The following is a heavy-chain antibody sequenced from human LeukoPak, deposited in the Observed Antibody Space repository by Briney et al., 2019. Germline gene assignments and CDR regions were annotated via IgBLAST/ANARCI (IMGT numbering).Heavy chain of an antibody. CDR1: GGSISSYY. V-gene: IGHV4-59*01. Sequence: SETLSLTCTVSGGSISSYYWSWIRQPPGKGLEWIGYIYYSGSTNYNPSLKSRVTISVDTSKNQFSLKLSSVTAADTAVYYCARGNLKRITMVRGPNWFDPWGQGTLVTVSS. CDR2: IYYSGST. CDR3: ARGNLKRITMVRGPNWFDP. D-gene: IGHD3-10*01. J-gene: IGHJ5*02.